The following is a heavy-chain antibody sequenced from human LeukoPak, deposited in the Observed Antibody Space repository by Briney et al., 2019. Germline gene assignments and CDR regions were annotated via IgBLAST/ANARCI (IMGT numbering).Heavy chain of an antibody. J-gene: IGHJ4*02. CDR2: INPNSGGT. V-gene: IGHV1-2*02. CDR1: GYTFTGYY. Sequence: ASVKVSCKASGYTFTGYYMHWVRQAPGQGLEWMGWINPNSGGTNYAQKFQGRVTMTRNTSISTAYMELSSLRSEDTAVYYCARGRHYYDSSGYRDYWGQGTLVTVSS. D-gene: IGHD3-22*01. CDR3: ARGRHYYDSSGYRDY.